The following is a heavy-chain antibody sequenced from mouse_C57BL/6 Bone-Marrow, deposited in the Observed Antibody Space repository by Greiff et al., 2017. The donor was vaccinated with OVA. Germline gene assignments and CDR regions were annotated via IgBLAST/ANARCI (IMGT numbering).Heavy chain of an antibody. D-gene: IGHD1-1*01. J-gene: IGHJ2*01. V-gene: IGHV1-55*01. Sequence: QVQLQQSGAELVKPGASVKMSCKASGYTFPSYWITWVKQRPGQGLEWIGDIYPGSGSTNYNEKFKSKATLTVDTSSSTAYMQLSSLTSEDSAVYYCARNGSPYFDYWGQGTTLTVSS. CDR1: GYTFPSYW. CDR2: IYPGSGST. CDR3: ARNGSPYFDY.